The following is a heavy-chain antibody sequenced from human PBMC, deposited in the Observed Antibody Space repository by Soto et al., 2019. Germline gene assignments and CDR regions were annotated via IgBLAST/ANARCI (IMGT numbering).Heavy chain of an antibody. J-gene: IGHJ6*01. D-gene: IGHD2-2*01. CDR1: GFTFSSYS. Sequence: GGSLRLSCAASGFTFSSYSMNWVRQAPGKGLEWVSSISSSSTYIYYADSVKGRFTISRDNAKNSLYLQMNSLRAEDTAVYYCARELLPAAIHATRYYYYYGMDVWERRTTVAVSS. V-gene: IGHV3-21*01. CDR2: ISSSSTYI. CDR3: ARELLPAAIHATRYYYYYGMDV.